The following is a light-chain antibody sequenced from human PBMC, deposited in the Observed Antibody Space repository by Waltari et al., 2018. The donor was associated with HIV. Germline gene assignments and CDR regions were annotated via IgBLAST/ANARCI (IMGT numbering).Light chain of an antibody. J-gene: IGLJ2*01. CDR1: DLTDKY. V-gene: IGLV3-1*01. Sequence: VSVSPGETASITCSGDDLTDKYAYWYQQKPGQSPLLVIYQDTQRPSGIPERFSGSSSGNTAALTISGTQPMDEADYFCQVWDRGTAVFGGGTKVTVL. CDR3: QVWDRGTAV. CDR2: QDT.